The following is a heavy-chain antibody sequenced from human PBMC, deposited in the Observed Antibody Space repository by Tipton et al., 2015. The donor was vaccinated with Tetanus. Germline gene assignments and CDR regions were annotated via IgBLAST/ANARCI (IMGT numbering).Heavy chain of an antibody. V-gene: IGHV3-11*04. CDR1: GFTFSDYY. Sequence: SLRLSCAASGFTFSDYYMSWIRQAPGKGLEWISYISGVGNIMNYADSVKGRFTISRDNAKNSLYLQMNSLRAEDTAVYYCARGASYGPDYYYGMDVWGQGTTVTVSS. CDR3: ARGASYGPDYYYGMDV. D-gene: IGHD5-18*01. CDR2: ISGVGNIM. J-gene: IGHJ6*02.